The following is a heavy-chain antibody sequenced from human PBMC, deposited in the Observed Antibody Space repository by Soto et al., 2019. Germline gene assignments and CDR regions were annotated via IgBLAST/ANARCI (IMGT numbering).Heavy chain of an antibody. V-gene: IGHV4-4*02. Sequence: QVQLQESGPGLVKPSGTLSLTCAVSGVSISSSQWWSWVRQPPGRGLEWIGEIYHNEPTNYNPSLRSRLTMSLDKSKSQVSLKLSSVTAADTATYYCGRTKDFFYGVDVWGQGTTVTVSS. CDR2: IYHNEPT. CDR1: GVSISSSQW. CDR3: GRTKDFFYGVDV. J-gene: IGHJ6*02.